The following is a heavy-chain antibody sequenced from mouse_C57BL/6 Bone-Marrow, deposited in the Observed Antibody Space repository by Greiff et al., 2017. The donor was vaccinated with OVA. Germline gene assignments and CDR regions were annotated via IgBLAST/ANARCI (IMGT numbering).Heavy chain of an antibody. CDR3: TAHDWYFDV. V-gene: IGHV6-3*01. CDR1: GFTFSNYW. J-gene: IGHJ1*03. Sequence: EVKLVESGGGLVQPGGSLKLSCVASGFTFSNYWMNWVRQSPEKGLEWVAQIRLKSDNYATHYAESVKGRFTISRDDSKRIVYLQMNNLRAEDTGIYYCTAHDWYFDVWGTGTTVTVSA. CDR2: IRLKSDNYAT.